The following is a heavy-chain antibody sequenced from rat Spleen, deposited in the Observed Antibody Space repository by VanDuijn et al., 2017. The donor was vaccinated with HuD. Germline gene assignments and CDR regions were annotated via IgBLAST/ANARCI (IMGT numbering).Heavy chain of an antibody. CDR3: TRGYVMDA. V-gene: IGHV5-29*01. J-gene: IGHJ4*01. Sequence: EVQLVESGGGLVQPGRSLKLSCAASGFTFNNYGMTWVRQVPTTGLEWVATISYGDSSGHSGTYYRDSVRGRFTISRDNAKNTQSLQMDSLRSEDTAIYYCTRGYVMDAWGQGVMVTVSS. CDR2: ISYGDSSGHSGT. CDR1: GFTFNNYG.